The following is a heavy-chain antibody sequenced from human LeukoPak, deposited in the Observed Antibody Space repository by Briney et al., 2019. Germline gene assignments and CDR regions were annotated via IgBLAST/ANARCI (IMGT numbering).Heavy chain of an antibody. D-gene: IGHD2-2*01. Sequence: PVKVSCKASGGTFSSYTISWVRQAPGQGLEWMGRIIPILGIANYAQKFQGRVTITTDESTSTAYMELSSLRSEDTAVYYCASSAELGYCSSTSCYAVGFDYWGQGTLVTVSS. V-gene: IGHV1-69*02. J-gene: IGHJ4*02. CDR3: ASSAELGYCSSTSCYAVGFDY. CDR2: IIPILGIA. CDR1: GGTFSSYT.